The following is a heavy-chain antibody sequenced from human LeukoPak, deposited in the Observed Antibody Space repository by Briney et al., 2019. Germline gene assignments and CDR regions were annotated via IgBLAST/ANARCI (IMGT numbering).Heavy chain of an antibody. CDR3: ARIKGSGRYYFDY. J-gene: IGHJ4*02. CDR2: IYSTGST. V-gene: IGHV4-61*01. CDR1: GGSISSSSYY. Sequence: PSETLSLTCSVSGGSISSSSYYWSWIRQPPGKGLEWIGYIYSTGSTNYNPSLKSRVTMSVDTSKNQFSLKLNSVTAADTAVYYCARIKGSGRYYFDYWGQGTLVTVSS. D-gene: IGHD3-10*01.